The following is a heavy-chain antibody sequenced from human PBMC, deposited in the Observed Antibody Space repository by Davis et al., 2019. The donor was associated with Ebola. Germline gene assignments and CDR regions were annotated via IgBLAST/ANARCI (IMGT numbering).Heavy chain of an antibody. CDR2: ISSSGTPI. V-gene: IGHV3-21*05. CDR1: RFTFSSYS. CDR3: ARVSTSSGNFYYYMDV. D-gene: IGHD6-6*01. J-gene: IGHJ6*03. Sequence: GESLKISCAASRFTFSSYSMNWVRQAPGKGLVWVSYISSSGTPINYADSVKGRFTISKDNAKKSLYLQMNSLRAEDTAVYYCARVSTSSGNFYYYMDVWGKGTTVTVSS.